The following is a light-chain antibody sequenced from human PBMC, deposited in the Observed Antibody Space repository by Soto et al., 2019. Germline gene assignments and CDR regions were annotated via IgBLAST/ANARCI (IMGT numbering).Light chain of an antibody. J-gene: IGKJ3*01. CDR3: QQYGSSLFT. CDR2: GAS. Sequence: EIVLTQSPCTLSLSPGERATLSCRASQSVSNNYLAWYQQKPGPAPRLLIYGASNRATGIPDRFSGSGSGTDFTLTISRLEPEDFAVYYCQQYGSSLFTFGPGTKVDIK. V-gene: IGKV3-20*01. CDR1: QSVSNNY.